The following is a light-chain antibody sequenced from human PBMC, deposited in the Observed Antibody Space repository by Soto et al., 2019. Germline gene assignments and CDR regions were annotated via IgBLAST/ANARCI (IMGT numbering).Light chain of an antibody. V-gene: IGKV3-20*01. CDR2: GAS. CDR3: QKYGRSGT. J-gene: IGKJ1*01. CDR1: QSVSNNY. Sequence: IVLTQSPGTLSLSPGERATLSCRASQSVSNNYLAWYQQKPGQAPRLLIYGASNRATGIPDRFNGSGYGIDISLTISRLEPEGFTVYYCQKYGRSGTFGQGTKVDIK.